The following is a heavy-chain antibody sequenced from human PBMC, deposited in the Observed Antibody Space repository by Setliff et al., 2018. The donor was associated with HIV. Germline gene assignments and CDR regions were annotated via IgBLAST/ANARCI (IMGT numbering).Heavy chain of an antibody. CDR2: IYFGGDT. J-gene: IGHJ4*02. CDR3: VRPQRGRGGGSHFDF. V-gene: IGHV4-39*01. CDR1: GDSISSSSPY. Sequence: KTSETLSLTCTVFGDSISSSSPYWGWVRQPPGKGLEWIGNIYFGGDTFYNPSLKSRLAISVDTSKNQFSLRLSSVTAADTAVYYGVRPQRGRGGGSHFDFWGQGALVTVSS. D-gene: IGHD3-16*01.